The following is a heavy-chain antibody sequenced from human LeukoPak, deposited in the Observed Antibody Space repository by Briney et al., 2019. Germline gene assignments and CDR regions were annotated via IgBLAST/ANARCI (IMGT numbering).Heavy chain of an antibody. CDR2: MNPSVGAT. Sequence: ASVKVSCKTSGYSLPRHYIHWVRQAPGQGLEWMGIMNPSVGATTYAPRFQGRVTMTGDTSTSTFYMELSGLTSEDTAVYYCAREGVFQAFDFWGQGTMVTVSS. CDR1: GYSLPRHY. D-gene: IGHD3-16*01. J-gene: IGHJ3*01. V-gene: IGHV1-46*01. CDR3: AREGVFQAFDF.